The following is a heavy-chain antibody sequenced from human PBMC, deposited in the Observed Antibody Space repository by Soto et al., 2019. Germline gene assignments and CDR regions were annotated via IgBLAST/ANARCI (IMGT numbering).Heavy chain of an antibody. CDR1: GFTFSSYA. Sequence: GGSLRLSCAASGFTFSSYAMSWVRQAPGKGLEWVSAISGSGGSTYYADSVKGRFTISRDNSKNTLYLQMNSLRAEDTAVYYCAKDKGNWNYAGWWFDPWGQGTLVTVSS. D-gene: IGHD1-7*01. J-gene: IGHJ5*02. CDR3: AKDKGNWNYAGWWFDP. V-gene: IGHV3-23*01. CDR2: ISGSGGST.